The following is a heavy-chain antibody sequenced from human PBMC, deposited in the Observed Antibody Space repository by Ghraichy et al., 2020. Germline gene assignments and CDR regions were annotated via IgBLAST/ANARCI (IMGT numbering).Heavy chain of an antibody. V-gene: IGHV3-7*01. CDR3: ARCYDSIWGSYPLNY. CDR1: GFTFSNYW. D-gene: IGHD3-16*02. J-gene: IGHJ4*02. Sequence: GGSLRLSCAASGFTFSNYWMTWVHQAPGKGLEWVANIKSDGSEKYFVDSVKGRFTISRDNAENSLYLQMNSLRAEDTAVYYCARCYDSIWGSYPLNYWGQGTLVIVSS. CDR2: IKSDGSEK.